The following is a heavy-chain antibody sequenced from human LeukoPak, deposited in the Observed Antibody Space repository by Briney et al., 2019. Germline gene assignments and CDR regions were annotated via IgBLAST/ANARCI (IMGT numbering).Heavy chain of an antibody. CDR2: IYYSGST. CDR3: ARGVEMATIRSAFDY. V-gene: IGHV4-59*01. Sequence: SETLSLTCTVSGGSISSYYWSWIRQPPGKGLEWIGYIYYSGSTNYNPSLKSRVTISVDTSKNQFSLKLSSVTAADTVVYYCARGVEMATIRSAFDYWGQGTLVTVSS. CDR1: GGSISSYY. J-gene: IGHJ4*02. D-gene: IGHD5-24*01.